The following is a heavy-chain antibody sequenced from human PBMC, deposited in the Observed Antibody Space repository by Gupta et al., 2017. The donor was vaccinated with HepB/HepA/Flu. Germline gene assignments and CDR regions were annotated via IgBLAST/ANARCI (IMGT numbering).Heavy chain of an antibody. J-gene: IGHJ5*02. CDR1: GYTFTSYD. CDR2: MNPNSGNT. Sequence: QVQLVQSGAEVKKPGASAKVSCKASGYTFTSYDINWVRQAIGQGLEWMGWMNPNSGNTGYAQKFQGRVTMTRNTSISTAYMELSSLRSEDTAVYYCARAPDREQIAVAWYNWFDPWGQGTLVTVSS. V-gene: IGHV1-8*01. CDR3: ARAPDREQIAVAWYNWFDP. D-gene: IGHD6-19*01.